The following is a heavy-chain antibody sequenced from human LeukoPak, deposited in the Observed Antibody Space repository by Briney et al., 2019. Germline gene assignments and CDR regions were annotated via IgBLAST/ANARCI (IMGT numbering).Heavy chain of an antibody. CDR2: IYSGGST. J-gene: IGHJ4*02. CDR3: ARDVLGYYYDSSGYRDRPGDY. D-gene: IGHD3-22*01. Sequence: GGSLRLSCAASGFTFSSYGMHWVRQAPGKGLEWVSVIYSGGSTYYADSVKGRFTISRDNSKNTLYLQMNSLRAEDTAVYYCARDVLGYYYDSSGYRDRPGDYWGQGTLVTVSS. CDR1: GFTFSSYG. V-gene: IGHV3-53*01.